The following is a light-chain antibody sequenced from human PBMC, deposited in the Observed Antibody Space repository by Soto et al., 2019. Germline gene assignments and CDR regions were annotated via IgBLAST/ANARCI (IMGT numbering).Light chain of an antibody. J-gene: IGKJ2*01. CDR1: QSVNNN. Sequence: EIILTQSPASLSVSPGERATLSCRASQSVNNNLAWYQQKPGQAPRLLIYGASTRATGIPGRFRGSGSGTEFTLTITSLQSEDFAVYYCQQYGSSMYTFGQGTKLEIK. CDR3: QQYGSSMYT. CDR2: GAS. V-gene: IGKV3-15*01.